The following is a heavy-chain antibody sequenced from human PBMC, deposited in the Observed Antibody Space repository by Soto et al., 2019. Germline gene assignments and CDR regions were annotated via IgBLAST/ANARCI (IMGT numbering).Heavy chain of an antibody. CDR1: GFSLSTSGVG. CDR2: IYWNDDK. J-gene: IGHJ1*01. D-gene: IGHD6-19*01. CDR3: AHSVSGPLAVEYFQH. Sequence: SVPTVVNATQTLTLTCTFSGFSLSTSGVGVCWIRQPPGKALEWLALIYWNDDKRYSPSLKSRLTITKDTSKSQVVLTMTNMDPVDTATYYCAHSVSGPLAVEYFQHWGQGTLVTVSS. V-gene: IGHV2-5*01.